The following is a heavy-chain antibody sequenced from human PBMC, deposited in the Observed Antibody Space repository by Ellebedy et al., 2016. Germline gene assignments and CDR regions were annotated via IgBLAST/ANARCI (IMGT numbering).Heavy chain of an antibody. J-gene: IGHJ4*02. V-gene: IGHV3-7*03. Sequence: GGSLRLSXVASGFTFSRYWMTWVRQAPGKGLEWVANIKHDGTDKYYVDSVKGRFTISRDNAKNSLYLQMSSLRAEDTAVYYCARDPPIDSSVGYWGQGALVTVSS. D-gene: IGHD3-22*01. CDR1: GFTFSRYW. CDR3: ARDPPIDSSVGY. CDR2: IKHDGTDK.